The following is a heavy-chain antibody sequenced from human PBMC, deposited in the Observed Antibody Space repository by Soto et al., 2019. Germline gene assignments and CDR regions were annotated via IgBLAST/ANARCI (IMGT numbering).Heavy chain of an antibody. V-gene: IGHV1-69*13. CDR3: ARGLWFGELLQYYFDY. Sequence: SVKVSCKASGGTFSSYAISWVRQAPGQGLEWMGGVIPIFGTANYAQKFQGRVTITADESTSTAYMELSSLRSEDTAVYYCARGLWFGELLQYYFDYWGQGTLVTVSS. CDR1: GGTFSSYA. D-gene: IGHD3-10*01. J-gene: IGHJ4*02. CDR2: VIPIFGTA.